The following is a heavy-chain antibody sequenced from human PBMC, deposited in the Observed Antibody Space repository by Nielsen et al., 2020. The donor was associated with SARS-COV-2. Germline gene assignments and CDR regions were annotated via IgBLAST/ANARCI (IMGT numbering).Heavy chain of an antibody. CDR1: SGSVSSSSW. CDR3: ARGDLVVVPSPVLGLGPIFYYFSLDV. J-gene: IGHJ6*03. CDR2: VSQTGTT. Sequence: GSLRLSCAVSSGSVSSSSWWTWVRQSPGKGLQWIGEVSQTGTTNYNPSLQGRVTLLIDKSRSQFSLRLTSVSAADTAVYFCARGDLVVVPSPVLGLGPIFYYFSLDVWGKGTTVIVSS. D-gene: IGHD2-2*01. V-gene: IGHV4-4*01.